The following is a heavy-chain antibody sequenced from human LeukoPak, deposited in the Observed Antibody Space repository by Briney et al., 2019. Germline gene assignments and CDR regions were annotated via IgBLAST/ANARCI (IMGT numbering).Heavy chain of an antibody. CDR2: IYYSGST. D-gene: IGHD3-16*01. CDR3: ARVPRGRYVIDY. Sequence: SETLSLTCTVSGGSISSYYWSWIRQPPGKGLEWIGYIYYSGSTNYNPSLKSRVTIPVDTSKNQFSLKLSSVTAADTAVYYCARVPRGRYVIDYWGQGTLVTVSS. J-gene: IGHJ4*02. CDR1: GGSISSYY. V-gene: IGHV4-59*01.